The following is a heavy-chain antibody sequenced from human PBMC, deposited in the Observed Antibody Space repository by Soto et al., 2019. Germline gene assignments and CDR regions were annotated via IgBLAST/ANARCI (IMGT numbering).Heavy chain of an antibody. Sequence: GASVKVSCKASGYTFTSYGISWVRQAPGQGLEWMGWISAYNGNTNYAQKLQGRVTMTTDTSTSTAYMELRSLRSDDTAVYYCARDSSGWPRNWFDPWGQGTLVTVSS. CDR1: GYTFTSYG. CDR2: ISAYNGNT. J-gene: IGHJ5*02. V-gene: IGHV1-18*01. CDR3: ARDSSGWPRNWFDP. D-gene: IGHD6-19*01.